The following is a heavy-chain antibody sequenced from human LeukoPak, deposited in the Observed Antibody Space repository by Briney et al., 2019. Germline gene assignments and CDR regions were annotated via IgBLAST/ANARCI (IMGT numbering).Heavy chain of an antibody. CDR2: ISSSSSTI. CDR3: ARDRYGSGSYYRSNWFDP. Sequence: GGSLRLSCAASGFTFSSYSMNWVRQAPGKGLEWVSYISSSSSTIYYADSVKGRFTISRDNAKNSLYLQMNSLRAEDTAVYYCARDRYGSGSYYRSNWFDPWGQGTLVTVSS. CDR1: GFTFSSYS. J-gene: IGHJ5*02. D-gene: IGHD3-10*01. V-gene: IGHV3-48*04.